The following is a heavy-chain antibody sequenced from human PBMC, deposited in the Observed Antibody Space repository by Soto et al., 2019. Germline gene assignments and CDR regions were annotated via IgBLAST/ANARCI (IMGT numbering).Heavy chain of an antibody. J-gene: IGHJ4*02. Sequence: QVYLVQSGAEVKKPGASVKLSCKATGYTFSSYGISWVRQAPGQGLEWMGWTNTYTGDTIYARKFQGRVSMTTEVLTTTSYMELRSLKSDDTAVYFCARFNAHCSGGTCYSDYWGQGTLVTVSS. V-gene: IGHV1-18*01. D-gene: IGHD2-15*01. CDR3: ARFNAHCSGGTCYSDY. CDR2: TNTYTGDT. CDR1: GYTFSSYG.